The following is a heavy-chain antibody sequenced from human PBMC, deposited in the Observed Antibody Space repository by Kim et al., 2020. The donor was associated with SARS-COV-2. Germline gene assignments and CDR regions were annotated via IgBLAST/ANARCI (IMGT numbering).Heavy chain of an antibody. CDR2: IDPSDSYT. CDR3: ARHLFYGDYGVDY. CDR1: GYSFTSHW. J-gene: IGHJ4*02. V-gene: IGHV5-10-1*01. D-gene: IGHD4-17*01. Sequence: GESLKISCKGSGYSFTSHWISWVRQMPGRGLEWMGRIDPSDSYTNYNPSFQGHVLISADKSISTAYLQWTSLKASDTAMYYCARHLFYGDYGVDYWGQGTLVTVSS.